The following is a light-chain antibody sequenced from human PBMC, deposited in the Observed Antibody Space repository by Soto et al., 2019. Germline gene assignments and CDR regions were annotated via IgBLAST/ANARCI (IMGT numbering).Light chain of an antibody. V-gene: IGKV3-15*01. J-gene: IGKJ2*01. CDR2: SAS. CDR3: QHHNYWPS. Sequence: IVMTQSPATLSVSPGERATLSCRASQSVATNLAWYQQKPGQAPRLLIPSASTQATGVTARFSGSGSGKVFILTIRSLQSEDFAVYYCQHHNYWPSFGQGTNLEIK. CDR1: QSVATN.